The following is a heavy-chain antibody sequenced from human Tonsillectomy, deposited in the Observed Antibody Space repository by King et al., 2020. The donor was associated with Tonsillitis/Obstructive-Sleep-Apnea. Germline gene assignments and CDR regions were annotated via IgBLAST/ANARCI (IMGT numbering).Heavy chain of an antibody. CDR2: IYPGDSDT. J-gene: IGHJ3*01. D-gene: IGHD1-1*01. V-gene: IGHV5-51*01. Sequence: QLVQTGAEVKKPGESLKISCKGSGYKFTNYWVDWVRQMPEKGLEFRGRIYPGDSDTRYSPSFRCQVTISAAKSITTAYLHWSSRKASDTALYYCATVGGDTTATPEAFHFWGQGTMVTVSS. CDR3: ATVGGDTTATPEAFHF. CDR1: GYKFTNYW.